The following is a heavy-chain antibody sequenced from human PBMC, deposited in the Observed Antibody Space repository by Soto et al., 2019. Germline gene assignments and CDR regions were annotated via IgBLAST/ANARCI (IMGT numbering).Heavy chain of an antibody. Sequence: GSLRLSCTASGFTFGDYAMSWFRQAPGKGLEWVGFIRSKAYGGTTEYAASVKGRFTISRDDSKSIAYLQMNSLKTEDTAVYYCTSRLIAAADNWFDPWGQGTLVTVSS. CDR2: IRSKAYGGTT. CDR1: GFTFGDYA. CDR3: TSRLIAAADNWFDP. D-gene: IGHD6-13*01. J-gene: IGHJ5*02. V-gene: IGHV3-49*03.